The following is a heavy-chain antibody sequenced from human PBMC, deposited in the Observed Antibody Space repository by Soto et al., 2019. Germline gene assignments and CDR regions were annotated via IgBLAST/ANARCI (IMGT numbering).Heavy chain of an antibody. D-gene: IGHD2-21*01. CDR2: INPNNGAT. J-gene: IGHJ6*02. V-gene: IGHV1-46*01. CDR1: GDTFTTNY. Sequence: QEQLVQYGAEVKEPGASLKASCKASGDTFTTNYLHWVRQAPGQGLEWMGRINPNNGATLYAQELQSRIILLTETAPSTVYMNINSVNSENLALDSGASRVLCDMDVWGQGTTVTVSS. CDR3: ASRVLCDMDV.